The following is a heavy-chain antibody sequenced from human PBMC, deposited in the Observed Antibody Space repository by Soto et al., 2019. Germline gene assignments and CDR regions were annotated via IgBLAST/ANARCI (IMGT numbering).Heavy chain of an antibody. Sequence: EVQLVESGGGLVKPGGSLRLSCAASGFTFSSYSMNWVRQAPGKGLEWVSAISTSISYIYYADSVKGRFTISRDNAKNSLYLPMNSLRAEDTAVYYCAIDSGVLTGIVEYWGQGTLVTVSS. CDR3: AIDSGVLTGIVEY. V-gene: IGHV3-21*01. J-gene: IGHJ4*02. CDR2: ISTSISYI. D-gene: IGHD1-1*01. CDR1: GFTFSSYS.